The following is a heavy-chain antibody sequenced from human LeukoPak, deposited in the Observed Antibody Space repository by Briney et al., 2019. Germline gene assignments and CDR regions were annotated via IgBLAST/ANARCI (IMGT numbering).Heavy chain of an antibody. CDR3: ARRAGAYSHPYDY. D-gene: IGHD4/OR15-4a*01. CDR2: ISRNGAVT. Sequence: PGGSLRLSCAASGLIFDDYTMHWVRQAPGKGLEWVSLISRNGAVTKYADSVRGRFTVSRDNSKNTLYLQMNSLRAEDTAVYYCARRAGAYSHPYDYWGQGTLVTVSS. J-gene: IGHJ4*02. V-gene: IGHV3-43*01. CDR1: GLIFDDYT.